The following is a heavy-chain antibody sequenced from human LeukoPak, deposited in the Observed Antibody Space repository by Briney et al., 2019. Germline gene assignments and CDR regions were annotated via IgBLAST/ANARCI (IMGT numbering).Heavy chain of an antibody. J-gene: IGHJ3*02. CDR3: ARGGDAFDI. CDR1: GGSVRSSTFY. V-gene: IGHV4-39*02. Sequence: PSETLSLTCTVTGGSVRSSTFYWGWIRQPPGKGLEYIGNTFWSGSTYYNPSLKSRVTISVDTSQNHFSLRLRSVTAADTAVYYCARGGDAFDIWGQGTMVTVSS. CDR2: TFWSGST.